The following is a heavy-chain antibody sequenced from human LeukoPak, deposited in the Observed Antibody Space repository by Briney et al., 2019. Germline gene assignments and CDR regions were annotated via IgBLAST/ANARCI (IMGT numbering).Heavy chain of an antibody. CDR3: AKAQDYYGSGSYVDY. D-gene: IGHD3-10*01. J-gene: IGHJ4*02. V-gene: IGHV3-30*04. Sequence: GGSLRLSCAASGFTFSSYAMHWVRQAPGKGLEWVAVISYDGSNKYYADSVKGRFTISRDNSKNTLYLQMNSLRAEDTAVYYCAKAQDYYGSGSYVDYWGQGTLVTVSS. CDR1: GFTFSSYA. CDR2: ISYDGSNK.